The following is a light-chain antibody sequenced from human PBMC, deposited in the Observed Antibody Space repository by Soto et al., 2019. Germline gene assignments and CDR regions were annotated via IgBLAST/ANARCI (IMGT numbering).Light chain of an antibody. CDR3: TSFTISSTRL. J-gene: IGLJ3*02. V-gene: IGLV2-14*01. Sequence: QSALTQPASVSGSPGQSITISCTGTSSDVGAYNYVSWYQQHPGKAPKLIISEVMNRPSGVSDRFSGSKSGNTASLTISGLQAEDEANYYCTSFTISSTRLFGGGTNLTVL. CDR1: SSDVGAYNY. CDR2: EVM.